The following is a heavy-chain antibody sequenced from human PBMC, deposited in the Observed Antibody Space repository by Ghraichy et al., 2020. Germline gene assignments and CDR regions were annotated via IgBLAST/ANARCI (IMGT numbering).Heavy chain of an antibody. CDR1: GGSFSGYY. V-gene: IGHV4-34*01. D-gene: IGHD5-12*01. CDR2: INHSGST. CDR3: ARGRMPGYSGYDYDV. Sequence: SETLSLTCAVYGGSFSGYYWSWIRQPPGKGLEWIGEINHSGSTNYNPSLKSRVTISVDTSKNQFSLKLSSVTAADTTMYYCARGRMPGYSGYDYDVWGQGTTVTVSS. J-gene: IGHJ6*02.